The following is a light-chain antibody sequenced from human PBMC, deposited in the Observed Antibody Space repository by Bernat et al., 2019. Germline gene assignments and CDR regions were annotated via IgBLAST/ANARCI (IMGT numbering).Light chain of an antibody. CDR1: SGSVSTSNY. Sequence: QTVVTQEPSFSVSPGGTLTLTCGLNSGSVSTSNYPSWYQQTPGQAPRTLIYTTNTRSSGVSDRFSGSILENKAALTITGAQPDDESHYYCMLYVGGGIYGFGTGTKVTVL. V-gene: IGLV8-61*01. CDR3: MLYVGGGIYG. CDR2: TTN. J-gene: IGLJ1*01.